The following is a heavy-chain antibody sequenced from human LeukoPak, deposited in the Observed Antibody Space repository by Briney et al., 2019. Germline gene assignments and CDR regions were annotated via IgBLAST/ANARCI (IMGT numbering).Heavy chain of an antibody. CDR1: GYTFTSYD. Sequence: ASVKVSCKASGYTFTSYDINWVRQATGQGLEWMGWMNPNSGNTGYAQKIQGRVTMTTDTSTSTAYMELRSLRSDDTAVYYCARLRWELADAFDIWGQGTMVTVSS. V-gene: IGHV1-8*02. D-gene: IGHD1-26*01. CDR2: MNPNSGNT. J-gene: IGHJ3*02. CDR3: ARLRWELADAFDI.